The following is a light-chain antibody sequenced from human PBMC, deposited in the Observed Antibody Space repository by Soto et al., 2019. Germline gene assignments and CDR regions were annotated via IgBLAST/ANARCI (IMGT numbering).Light chain of an antibody. CDR1: SSDVGSYNL. CDR3: CSYAGTSTVV. V-gene: IGLV2-23*01. J-gene: IGLJ2*01. CDR2: EGS. Sequence: QSALTQSASVSGSPGQSITISCTGTSSDVGSYNLVSWYQQHPGKAPKLMIYEGSKRPSGVSNRFSGSKSGKTASLTISGLQAEDEADYYCCSYAGTSTVVFGGGTKVTVL.